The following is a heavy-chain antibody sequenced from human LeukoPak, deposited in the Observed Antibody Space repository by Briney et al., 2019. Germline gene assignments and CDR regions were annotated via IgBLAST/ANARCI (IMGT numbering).Heavy chain of an antibody. CDR1: AFTFSSYG. J-gene: IGHJ6*03. CDR2: IRHDGSNK. V-gene: IGHV3-30*02. D-gene: IGHD3-10*02. CDR3: AELGITMIGGV. Sequence: GGSLRLSCAASAFTFSSYGMHWVRQAPGKGLEWVAFIRHDGSNKYYADSVKGRFTISRDNSKNTLYVQLNSLRAEDTAVYYCAELGITMIGGVWGKGPTVTISS.